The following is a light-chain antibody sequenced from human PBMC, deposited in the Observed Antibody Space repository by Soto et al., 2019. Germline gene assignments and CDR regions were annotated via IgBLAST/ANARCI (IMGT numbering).Light chain of an antibody. Sequence: DIQMTQSPSTLSASVGDRLTITCRASQSISSWLAWYQQKPGKAPKLLIYKASTLESGVPSRFGGSGSGTEFTLTISSLQPDDFATYYCQQYNSYPYTFGQGTKLEIK. CDR3: QQYNSYPYT. J-gene: IGKJ2*01. V-gene: IGKV1-5*03. CDR2: KAS. CDR1: QSISSW.